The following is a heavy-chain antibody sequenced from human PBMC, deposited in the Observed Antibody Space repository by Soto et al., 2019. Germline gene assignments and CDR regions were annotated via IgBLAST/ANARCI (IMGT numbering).Heavy chain of an antibody. Sequence: ASVKVSCKAAGYTFTSYGISWVRQAPGQGLEWMGWISAYNGNTNYAQKLQGRVTMTTDTSTSTAYMELRSLRSDDTAVYCCARKSSGWCFDLWGRGTLVTVSS. D-gene: IGHD1-26*01. CDR1: GYTFTSYG. J-gene: IGHJ2*01. CDR3: ARKSSGWCFDL. V-gene: IGHV1-18*01. CDR2: ISAYNGNT.